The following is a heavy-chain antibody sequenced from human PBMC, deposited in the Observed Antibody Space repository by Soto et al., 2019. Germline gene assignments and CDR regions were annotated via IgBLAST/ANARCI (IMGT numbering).Heavy chain of an antibody. CDR2: IHPPDSDT. Sequence: GESLKISCKAFGYNFTNYWNGWVLQMPGKGLAWMGIIHPPDSDTRYSPSFQGQVTISADKSISTAYLQWSSLKASDTAMYYCVSGWDSNFWGQGSLVTVSS. CDR3: VSGWDSNF. V-gene: IGHV5-51*01. D-gene: IGHD6-25*01. CDR1: GYNFTNYW. J-gene: IGHJ4*02.